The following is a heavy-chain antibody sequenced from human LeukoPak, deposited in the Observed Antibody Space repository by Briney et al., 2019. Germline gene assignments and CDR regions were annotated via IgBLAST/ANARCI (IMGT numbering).Heavy chain of an antibody. Sequence: KPSETLSLTCTVSSGSISTSNYYWGWVRQPPGKALEWIGNIFYSGSTNYNPSLKSRVTISLDTSKNQFSLKLSSVTAADTAVYYCARVRRVGATPFDYWGQGTLVTVSS. CDR2: IFYSGST. D-gene: IGHD1-26*01. V-gene: IGHV4-39*07. CDR1: SGSISTSNYY. CDR3: ARVRRVGATPFDY. J-gene: IGHJ4*02.